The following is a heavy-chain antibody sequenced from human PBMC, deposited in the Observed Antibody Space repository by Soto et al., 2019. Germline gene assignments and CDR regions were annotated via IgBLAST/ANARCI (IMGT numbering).Heavy chain of an antibody. CDR2: IIPIFGTA. V-gene: IGHV1-69*12. J-gene: IGHJ6*02. CDR1: GGTFSSYA. CDR3: AGYRYCSGGSCYYYNGMDV. Sequence: QVPLVQSGAEVKKPGSSVKVSCKASGGTFSSYAITWVRQAPGQGLEWMGGIIPIFGTADYAQNFQGRVMITADESTSTAYMELSSLRSEDTVVYYCAGYRYCSGGSCYYYNGMDVWGQGTTVTVSS. D-gene: IGHD2-15*01.